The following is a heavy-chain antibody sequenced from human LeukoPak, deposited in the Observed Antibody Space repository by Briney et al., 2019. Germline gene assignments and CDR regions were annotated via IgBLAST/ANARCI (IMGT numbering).Heavy chain of an antibody. Sequence: ASVKVSCKASGYTFTGYYMHWVRQAPGQGLEWMGWINPNSGGTNYAQKFQGWVTMTGDTSISTAYMELSRLRSDDTAVYYCARESLGRYFDQIYPRDAFDIWGQGTMVTVSS. D-gene: IGHD3-9*01. CDR1: GYTFTGYY. J-gene: IGHJ3*02. CDR2: INPNSGGT. CDR3: ARESLGRYFDQIYPRDAFDI. V-gene: IGHV1-2*04.